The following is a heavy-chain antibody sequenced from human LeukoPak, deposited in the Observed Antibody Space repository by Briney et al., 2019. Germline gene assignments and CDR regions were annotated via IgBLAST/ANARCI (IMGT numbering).Heavy chain of an antibody. J-gene: IGHJ5*02. CDR2: IYNAGNT. D-gene: IGHD1-26*01. CDR3: ARDHDSGGGGGS. CDR1: GLSVSNKF. V-gene: IGHV3-66*01. Sequence: GESLRLSCAASGLSVSNKFMNWVRQAPGKGLEWVSVIYNAGNTFYADSVKGRFTISRDNSKNTLSLQMNSLRAEDTAVYYCARDHDSGGGGGSWGQGTLVTVSS.